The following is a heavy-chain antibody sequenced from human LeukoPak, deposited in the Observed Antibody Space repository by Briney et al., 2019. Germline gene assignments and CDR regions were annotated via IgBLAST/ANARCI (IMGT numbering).Heavy chain of an antibody. D-gene: IGHD3-22*01. J-gene: IGHJ4*02. CDR1: GFTFSDYY. V-gene: IGHV3-11*04. CDR3: ARTLIHDSSGYTEPYFDY. CDR2: ISSSGSTI. Sequence: GGSLRLSCAASGFTFSDYYMSWIRQAPGKGLEWVSYISSSGSTIYYADSVKGRFTISRDNAKNSLYLQMNSLRAVDTAVYYCARTLIHDSSGYTEPYFDYWGQGTLVTVSS.